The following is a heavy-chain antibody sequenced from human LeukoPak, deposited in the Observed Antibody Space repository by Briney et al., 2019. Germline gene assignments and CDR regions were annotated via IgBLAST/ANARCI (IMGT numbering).Heavy chain of an antibody. D-gene: IGHD2-8*01. CDR3: AKEMGRCYLGGVFDI. V-gene: IGHV3-43*02. CDR2: ISVDGDST. Sequence: GGSLRLTSAASGFNFDDYARHWVRQAPGKGLEWVSLISVDGDSTYYADSVKGRFTISRDNSKNSLYLQMNSLRAEDNGLYYCAKEMGRCYLGGVFDIWGPGTMVTVSS. J-gene: IGHJ3*02. CDR1: GFNFDDYA.